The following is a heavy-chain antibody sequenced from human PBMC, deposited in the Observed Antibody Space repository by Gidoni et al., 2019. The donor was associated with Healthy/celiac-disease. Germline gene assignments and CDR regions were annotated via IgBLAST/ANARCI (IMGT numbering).Heavy chain of an antibody. J-gene: IGHJ6*02. Sequence: QVQLQQWGAGLLKPSETLSLTCAVYGGSFSGYYWSWIRQPPGKGLEWIGEINHSGSTNYNPSLKSRVTISVDTSKNQFSLKLSSVTAADTAVYYCARGGYDFWSGYRPSGYYYYGMDVWGQGTTVTVSS. CDR3: ARGGYDFWSGYRPSGYYYYGMDV. CDR1: GGSFSGYY. CDR2: INHSGST. V-gene: IGHV4-34*01. D-gene: IGHD3-3*01.